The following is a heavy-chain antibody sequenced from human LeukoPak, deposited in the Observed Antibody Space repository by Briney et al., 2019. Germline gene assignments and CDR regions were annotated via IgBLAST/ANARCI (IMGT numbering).Heavy chain of an antibody. V-gene: IGHV3-21*01. Sequence: GGSLRLSCVASGFTFSRCRMNWVRRAPGKGLEWVSSISGGSSYIYYADSVKGRFTISRDNANNSLYLQINSLRAEDTAVYYCARDQFGDYGMDVWGQGTTVTVSS. D-gene: IGHD3-10*01. CDR1: GFTFSRCR. J-gene: IGHJ6*02. CDR2: ISGGSSYI. CDR3: ARDQFGDYGMDV.